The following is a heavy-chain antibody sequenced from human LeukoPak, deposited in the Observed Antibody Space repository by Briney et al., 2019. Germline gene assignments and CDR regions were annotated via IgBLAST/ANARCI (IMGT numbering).Heavy chain of an antibody. D-gene: IGHD3-22*01. V-gene: IGHV4-4*02. CDR2: IYYSGST. CDR3: ARASLSYYYDSSGYFDY. Sequence: SGTLSLTCAVSGGSISSSNWWSWVRQPPGKGLEWIGYIYYSGSTNYNPSLKSRVTISVDTSKNQFSLKLSSVTAADTAVYYCARASLSYYYDSSGYFDYWGQGTLVTVSS. CDR1: GGSISSSNW. J-gene: IGHJ4*02.